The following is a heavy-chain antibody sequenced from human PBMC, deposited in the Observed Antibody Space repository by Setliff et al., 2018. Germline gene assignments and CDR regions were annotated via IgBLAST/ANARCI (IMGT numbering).Heavy chain of an antibody. D-gene: IGHD2-15*01. CDR3: GRGFSRIEGWGNWFDP. V-gene: IGHV4-61*09. CDR1: GGSISSGNFY. J-gene: IGHJ5*02. CDR2: LYSSGIT. Sequence: SETLSLTCTVSGGSISSGNFYWGWVRQPAGKGLEWIGHLYSSGITNYKPSLESRVTMSVDTSKNHFSLRLTSMTAADTAVYYCGRGFSRIEGWGNWFDPWGQGILVTVSS.